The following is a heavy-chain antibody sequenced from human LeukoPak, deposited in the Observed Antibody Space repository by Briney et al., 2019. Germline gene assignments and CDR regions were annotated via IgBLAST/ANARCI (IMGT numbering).Heavy chain of an antibody. D-gene: IGHD6-13*01. CDR3: AKGRLAGATLAAAGGDFDY. J-gene: IGHJ4*02. Sequence: TGGSLRLSCAASGFTFTNYAMGWVRQSPAKGLEWVSGISGSGGNTFHADSVRGRFTISRDKSKSTLYLQMDTLRAEDTATYFCAKGRLAGATLAAAGGDFDYWGQGTLVIVSS. CDR1: GFTFTNYA. CDR2: ISGSGGNT. V-gene: IGHV3-23*01.